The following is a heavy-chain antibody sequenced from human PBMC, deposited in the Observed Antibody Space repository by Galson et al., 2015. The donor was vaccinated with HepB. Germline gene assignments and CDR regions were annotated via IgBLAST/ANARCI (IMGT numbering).Heavy chain of an antibody. D-gene: IGHD3-10*01. J-gene: IGHJ6*03. CDR2: IWYDGSNK. Sequence: SLRLSCAASGFIFSSFAMYWVRQAPGKGLEWVAVIWYDGSNKYYADSVKGRFTISRDNSKNTVFLQMNTLRAEDTGVYYCTKSMVPGSSPYHYHYMDVWGKGTTVTVSS. CDR3: TKSMVPGSSPYHYHYMDV. V-gene: IGHV3-33*06. CDR1: GFIFSSFA.